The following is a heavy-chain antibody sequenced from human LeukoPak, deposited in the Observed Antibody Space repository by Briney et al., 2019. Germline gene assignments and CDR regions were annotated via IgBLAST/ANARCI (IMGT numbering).Heavy chain of an antibody. J-gene: IGHJ3*02. CDR3: ARDGETEIDAFDI. Sequence: ASVKVSCKASGYTFTSYDINWVRQATGQWLEWMGWMNPNSGNTGYAQKFQGRVTITRNTSISTAYMELSSLRSEDTAVYYCARDGETEIDAFDIWGQGTMVTVSS. CDR1: GYTFTSYD. V-gene: IGHV1-8*03. D-gene: IGHD1-1*01. CDR2: MNPNSGNT.